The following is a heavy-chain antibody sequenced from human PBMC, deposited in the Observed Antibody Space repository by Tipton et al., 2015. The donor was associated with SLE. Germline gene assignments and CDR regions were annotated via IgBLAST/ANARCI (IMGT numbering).Heavy chain of an antibody. Sequence: TLSLTCTVSGGSISSSSYYWGWIRQPPGKGLVWIGEINHSGSTNYNPSLKSRVTISVDTSKNQFSLKLSSVTAADTAVYYCARGYCSGGSCSYWYFDLWGLGILVTVSS. D-gene: IGHD2-15*01. CDR2: INHSGST. CDR1: GGSISSSSYY. V-gene: IGHV4-39*07. CDR3: ARGYCSGGSCSYWYFDL. J-gene: IGHJ2*01.